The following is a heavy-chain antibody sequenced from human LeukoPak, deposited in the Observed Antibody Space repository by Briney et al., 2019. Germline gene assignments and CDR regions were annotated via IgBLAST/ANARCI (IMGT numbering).Heavy chain of an antibody. CDR1: GGTFSRYA. J-gene: IGHJ4*02. CDR2: IIPIFGTA. V-gene: IGHV1-69*05. Sequence: EASVKVSCKASGGTFSRYAISWVRQAPGQGLEWMGGIIPIFGTANYAQKFQGRVTITTDESTSTAYMELSSLRSEDTAVYYCASGPETRDLDWPFDYWGQGTLVTVSS. CDR3: ASGPETRDLDWPFDY. D-gene: IGHD2-21*01.